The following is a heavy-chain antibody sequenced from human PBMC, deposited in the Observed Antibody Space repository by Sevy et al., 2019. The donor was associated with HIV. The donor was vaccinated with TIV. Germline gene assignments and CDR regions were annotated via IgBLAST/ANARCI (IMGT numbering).Heavy chain of an antibody. J-gene: IGHJ4*02. CDR1: GLTFSTSW. D-gene: IGHD6-13*01. CDR3: ARVSSAGGGDY. CDR2: IRPHGSET. Sequence: GGSLRLSCAASGLTFSTSWMKWVRQAPGKGLECVANIRPHGSETYYADSVRGRFTISRDNARDSVFLQMNSLRVEDTAVYYCARVSSAGGGDYWGQGVLVTVSS. V-gene: IGHV3-7*01.